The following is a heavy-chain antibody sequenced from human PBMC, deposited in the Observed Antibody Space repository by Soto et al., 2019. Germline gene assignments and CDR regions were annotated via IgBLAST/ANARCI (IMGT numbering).Heavy chain of an antibody. D-gene: IGHD6-19*01. J-gene: IGHJ4*02. CDR2: ISSTSTYT. Sequence: GGSLRLSCAASGFTFRSYAMNWVRQTQEKGLEWVSSISSTSTYTHYADSVKGRFTISRDDANNSLFLQMNSLRAEDTAIYYCARDLALAGNYWGQGALVTVSS. CDR1: GFTFRSYA. V-gene: IGHV3-21*01. CDR3: ARDLALAGNY.